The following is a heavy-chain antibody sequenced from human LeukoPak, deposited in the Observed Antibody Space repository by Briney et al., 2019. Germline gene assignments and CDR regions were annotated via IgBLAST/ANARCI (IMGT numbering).Heavy chain of an antibody. J-gene: IGHJ4*02. CDR1: GLTFSAAG. Sequence: GGSLRLSCAASGLTFSAAGMHWVRQAPGEGLEWVAFIWSDGSNKYYADSVKGRFTITRDDSKNTVYLQMNSLRVEDTAVYYCAKDKGKFYFDYWGQGTLVTVSS. D-gene: IGHD4-23*01. CDR3: AKDKGKFYFDY. CDR2: IWSDGSNK. V-gene: IGHV3-30*02.